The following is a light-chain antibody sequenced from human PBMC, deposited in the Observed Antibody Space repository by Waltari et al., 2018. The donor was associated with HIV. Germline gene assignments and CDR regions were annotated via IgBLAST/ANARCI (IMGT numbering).Light chain of an antibody. J-gene: IGKJ2*01. Sequence: DIQMTQSPSSLSASVGDRVTITCRASQSISSSLNWYQQKPGKATKLLIYAASSLQSGVPSRFSGSGSGTDFTLSISSLQPEDFATYYCQQSYSTPPFAFGQGTKMEI. CDR1: QSISSS. CDR2: AAS. CDR3: QQSYSTPPFA. V-gene: IGKV1-39*01.